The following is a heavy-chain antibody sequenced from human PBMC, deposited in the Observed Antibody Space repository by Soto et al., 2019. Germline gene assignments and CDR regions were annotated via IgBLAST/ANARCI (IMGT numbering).Heavy chain of an antibody. D-gene: IGHD3-16*01. CDR2: IRSKANSYAT. Sequence: EVQLVESGGGLVQPGGSLKLSCAASGFTFSGSAMNWVSQASGKGLEWVGRIRSKANSYATTYAASVKGRFTISSDDSKNTAYLQMNSLKTEDTAVYYCTRGGDGPQLWGQGTLVTVSS. J-gene: IGHJ4*02. V-gene: IGHV3-73*02. CDR1: GFTFSGSA. CDR3: TRGGDGPQL.